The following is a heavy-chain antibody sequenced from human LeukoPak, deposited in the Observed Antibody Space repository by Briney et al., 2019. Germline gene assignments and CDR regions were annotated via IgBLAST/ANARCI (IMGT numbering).Heavy chain of an antibody. Sequence: GGSLRLSCAASGFTFSDFWVTWVRQPPGKGLEWVANIKQDGSEKYYVDSVKGRFTISRDNAKKSLYLQMNSLRADDTAIYYCVRDIAAPGDFLYFDYWGQGTLVTVSS. V-gene: IGHV3-7*03. D-gene: IGHD6-13*01. CDR2: IKQDGSEK. CDR3: VRDIAAPGDFLYFDY. CDR1: GFTFSDFW. J-gene: IGHJ4*02.